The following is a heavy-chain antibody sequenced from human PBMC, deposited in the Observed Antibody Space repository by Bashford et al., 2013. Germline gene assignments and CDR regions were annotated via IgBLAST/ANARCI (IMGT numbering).Heavy chain of an antibody. J-gene: IGHJ4*01. V-gene: IGHV3-23*01. CDR2: ISDTGHSG. CDR3: ASVGRDYSVS. Sequence: VRQAPGKGLEWVASISDTGHSGYYATSVRGRFTISRDNSRNILDLEMNNLRVEDTAVYYCASVGRDYSVSWGHGTLVTVSS. D-gene: IGHD5/OR15-5a*01.